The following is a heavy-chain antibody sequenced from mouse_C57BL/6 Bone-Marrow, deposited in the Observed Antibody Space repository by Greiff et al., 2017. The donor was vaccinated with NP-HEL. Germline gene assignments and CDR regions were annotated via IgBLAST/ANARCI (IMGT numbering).Heavy chain of an antibody. V-gene: IGHV6-6*01. CDR2: IRNKANNHAT. CDR1: GFTFSDAW. J-gene: IGHJ4*01. D-gene: IGHD1-2*01. Sequence: EVKLQESGGGLVQPGGSMKLSCAASGFTFSDAWMDWVRQSPEKGLEWVAEIRNKANNHATYYAESVKGRFTISRDDSKSSVYLQMNSLRAEDTGIYYCTRTPLLRSSWGAMDYWGQGTSVTVSS. CDR3: TRTPLLRSSWGAMDY.